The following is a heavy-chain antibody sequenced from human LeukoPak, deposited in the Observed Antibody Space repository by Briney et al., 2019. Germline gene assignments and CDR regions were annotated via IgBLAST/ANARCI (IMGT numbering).Heavy chain of an antibody. CDR1: GYSFTSYW. D-gene: IGHD3-10*01. Sequence: GESLKISCKGSGYSFTSYWIGWVRQMPGKGLEWMGIIFPGDSATRYSPSFQGQVTISADKSISTAYLQWSSRKASDTAMYYCARVMTMVRYFDYWGQGTLVTVSS. V-gene: IGHV5-51*01. CDR3: ARVMTMVRYFDY. J-gene: IGHJ4*02. CDR2: IFPGDSAT.